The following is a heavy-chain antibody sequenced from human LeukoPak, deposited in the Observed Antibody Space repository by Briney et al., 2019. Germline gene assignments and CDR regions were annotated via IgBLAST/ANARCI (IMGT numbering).Heavy chain of an antibody. D-gene: IGHD1-26*01. J-gene: IGHJ6*02. CDR2: ISYDGSGR. V-gene: IGHV3-30*18. Sequence: GGSLRLSCAASGFTFSSYAMHWVRQAPGKGLEWVAVISYDGSGRYFANSVEGRFTISRDNSKNTLYLQMNSLRPEDTAVYYCAKKGSDGIDVWGQGTTVTVSS. CDR3: AKKGSDGIDV. CDR1: GFTFSSYA.